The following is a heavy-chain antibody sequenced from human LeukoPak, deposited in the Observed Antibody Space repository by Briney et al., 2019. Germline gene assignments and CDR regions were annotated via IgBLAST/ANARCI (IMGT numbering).Heavy chain of an antibody. CDR1: GGSISSSNW. D-gene: IGHD2-15*01. Sequence: PSETLSLTCAVSGGSISSSNWWSWVRQPPGKGLEWIGEIYHSGSTNYNPSLKSRVTISVDKSKNQFSLKLSSVTAADTAVYYCARDWRYCSGGSCPNWFDPWGQRTLVTVSS. CDR2: IYHSGST. V-gene: IGHV4-4*02. CDR3: ARDWRYCSGGSCPNWFDP. J-gene: IGHJ5*02.